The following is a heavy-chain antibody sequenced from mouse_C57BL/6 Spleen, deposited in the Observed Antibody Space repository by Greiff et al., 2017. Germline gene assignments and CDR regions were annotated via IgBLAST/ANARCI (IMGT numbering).Heavy chain of an antibody. Sequence: QVQLQQPGAELVKPGASVKMSCKASGYTFTSYWITWVKQRPGQGLEWIGDIYPGSGSTNYNEKFKSKATLTVDTSSSTSYMQLSSLTSEDSAVYYCARPYYYVSSYWYFDVWGTGTTVTSAS. V-gene: IGHV1-55*01. D-gene: IGHD1-1*01. J-gene: IGHJ1*03. CDR3: ARPYYYVSSYWYFDV. CDR2: IYPGSGST. CDR1: GYTFTSYW.